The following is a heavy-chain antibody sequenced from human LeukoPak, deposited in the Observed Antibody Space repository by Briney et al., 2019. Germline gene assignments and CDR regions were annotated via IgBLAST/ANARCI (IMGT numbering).Heavy chain of an antibody. V-gene: IGHV3-7*01. CDR3: ARDAFSRISVFGVVSDAFDI. J-gene: IGHJ3*02. D-gene: IGHD3-3*01. CDR1: GLTFSSYW. Sequence: PGRSLRLSCAASGLTFSSYWMSWVREAPGKGPEWVANIKQDGGEKYYVGSVKGRFTISRDNAKNSLYLQMNSLRAEDTAVYYCARDAFSRISVFGVVSDAFDIWGQGTMVTVSS. CDR2: IKQDGGEK.